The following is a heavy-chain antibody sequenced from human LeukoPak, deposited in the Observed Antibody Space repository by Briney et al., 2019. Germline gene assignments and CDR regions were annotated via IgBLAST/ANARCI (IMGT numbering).Heavy chain of an antibody. CDR3: ARDLLSGRGDY. V-gene: IGHV3-66*01. J-gene: IGHJ4*02. D-gene: IGHD3-10*01. Sequence: PGGSLRLACAASGFTVSSNYMSWVRQAPGKGLEWVSVIYSGGSTYYADSVKGRFTISRDNSKNTLYLQMNSLRAEDTAVYYCARDLLSGRGDYWGQGTLVTVSS. CDR2: IYSGGST. CDR1: GFTVSSNY.